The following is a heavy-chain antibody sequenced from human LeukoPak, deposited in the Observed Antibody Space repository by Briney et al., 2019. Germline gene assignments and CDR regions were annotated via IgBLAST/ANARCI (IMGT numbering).Heavy chain of an antibody. J-gene: IGHJ4*02. Sequence: GGSLRLSCAASGFTFSSSAVHWVRQAPGKGLEWLAVLSYDGSNKHYADSVKGRFTISRDNSKNTLYLHMNSLRAEDTAVYYCAVAQDFWSGYFDYWGQGTLVTVSS. CDR1: GFTFSSSA. CDR2: LSYDGSNK. D-gene: IGHD3-3*01. CDR3: AVAQDFWSGYFDY. V-gene: IGHV3-30-3*01.